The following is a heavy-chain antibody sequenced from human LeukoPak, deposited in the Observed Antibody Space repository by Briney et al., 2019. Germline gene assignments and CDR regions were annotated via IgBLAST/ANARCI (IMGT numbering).Heavy chain of an antibody. CDR3: AKAQYSSGWYEVDY. J-gene: IGHJ4*02. D-gene: IGHD6-19*01. V-gene: IGHV3-9*01. CDR1: GFTFDDYA. Sequence: GRSLRLSCAASGFTFDDYAMHWVRQAPGKGLEWVSGISWNSGSIGYADSVKGRFTISRDNAKNSLYLQMNSLRAEDTALYYCAKAQYSSGWYEVDYWGQGTLVTVSS. CDR2: ISWNSGSI.